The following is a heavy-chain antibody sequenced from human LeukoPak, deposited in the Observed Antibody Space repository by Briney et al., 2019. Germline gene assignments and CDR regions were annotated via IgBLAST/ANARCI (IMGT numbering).Heavy chain of an antibody. D-gene: IGHD1-26*01. CDR3: ARDLGWEPLQSDNWFDP. Sequence: SQTLSLTCAISGHSVSTNSASWNWNGQSPSRGLEWLGRTYYRSKWYHDYALSVRSRMTINPDTTKNQFSLHLNSVTPEDTAVYFCARDLGWEPLQSDNWFDPWGQGTLVTVS. CDR2: TYYRSKWYH. J-gene: IGHJ5*02. CDR1: GHSVSTNSAS. V-gene: IGHV6-1*01.